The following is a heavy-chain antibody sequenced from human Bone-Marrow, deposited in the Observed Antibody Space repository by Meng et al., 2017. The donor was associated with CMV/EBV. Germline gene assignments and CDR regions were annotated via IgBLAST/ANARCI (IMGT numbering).Heavy chain of an antibody. V-gene: IGHV3-21*01. D-gene: IGHD5-24*01. J-gene: IGHJ6*02. CDR3: AREDEAGWLQSYYYNYGMDV. CDR2: ISNSNNYI. CDR1: GFTFSRNS. Sequence: GESLKISCAASGFTFSRNSMNWVRQAPGKGLEWVSSISNSNNYIYYADSVKGRFTISRDNAKNSLYLQMNSLRAEDTAVYYCAREDEAGWLQSYYYNYGMDVWGQGTTVTVSS.